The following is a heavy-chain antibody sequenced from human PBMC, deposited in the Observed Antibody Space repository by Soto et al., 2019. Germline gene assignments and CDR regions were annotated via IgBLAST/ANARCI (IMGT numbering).Heavy chain of an antibody. D-gene: IGHD4-17*01. V-gene: IGHV4-59*01. J-gene: IGHJ4*02. CDR3: ARAYGDYVFDY. CDR2: IYSSGST. CDR1: GGSINTYH. Sequence: PSETLSLTCNVSGGSINTYHWSWIRQPPGKGLEWIGYIYSSGSTNYNPSLKSRVTISVDTSKNQFSLNLYSVTAADTAVYYCARAYGDYVFDYWGQGTLVTVSS.